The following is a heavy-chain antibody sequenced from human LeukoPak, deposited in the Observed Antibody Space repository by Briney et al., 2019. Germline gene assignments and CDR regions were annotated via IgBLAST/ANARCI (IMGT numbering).Heavy chain of an antibody. D-gene: IGHD5-18*01. V-gene: IGHV1-2*02. Sequence: ASVKVSCTASGYTFTGYYMHWVRQAPGQGLEWMGWINPNSGGTNYAQKFQGRVTMTRDTSISTAYMEVSRLRSDDTAVYYCATTSGYNYGYSYWGQGTLVTVSS. CDR2: INPNSGGT. CDR1: GYTFTGYY. J-gene: IGHJ4*02. CDR3: ATTSGYNYGYSY.